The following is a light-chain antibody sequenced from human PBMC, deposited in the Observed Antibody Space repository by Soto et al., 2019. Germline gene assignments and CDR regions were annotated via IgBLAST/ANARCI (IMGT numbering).Light chain of an antibody. CDR3: QQYNNWPPN. J-gene: IGKJ5*01. Sequence: VGAQSPSTLSVSPGERASLSCRASESVGRHLAWYQQKPVQSPKLLIFDASTRATGVPARFSGSGSGTEFTLTISSLQSEDNAVYYCQQYNNWPPNFGQGTRLEIK. CDR2: DAS. V-gene: IGKV3-15*01. CDR1: ESVGRH.